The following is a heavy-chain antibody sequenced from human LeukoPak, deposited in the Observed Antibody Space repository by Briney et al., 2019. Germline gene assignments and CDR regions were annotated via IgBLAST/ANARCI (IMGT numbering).Heavy chain of an antibody. Sequence: GGSLRLSCAASGFTYSSYEMNWVRQGPGKGLEWVSYISSSGSPIYYADSVKGRFTISRDNAKNSLYLQMNSLRAEDTAVYYCARDAVRSGEFDHWGQGTLVTVSS. V-gene: IGHV3-48*03. D-gene: IGHD1-26*01. CDR2: ISSSGSPI. CDR3: ARDAVRSGEFDH. J-gene: IGHJ4*02. CDR1: GFTYSSYE.